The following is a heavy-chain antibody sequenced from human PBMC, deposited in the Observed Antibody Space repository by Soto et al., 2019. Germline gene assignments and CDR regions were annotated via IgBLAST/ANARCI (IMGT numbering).Heavy chain of an antibody. CDR3: AKRDYSSFYYYYGMDV. V-gene: IGHV1-69*13. Sequence: SVKVSCKASGGTFSSYAISWVRQAPGQGLEWMGGIIPIFGTANYAQKFQGRVTITADESTSTAYMELSSLRSEDTAVYYCAKRDYSSFYYYYGMDVWGQGTTVTVSS. D-gene: IGHD4-4*01. J-gene: IGHJ6*02. CDR2: IIPIFGTA. CDR1: GGTFSSYA.